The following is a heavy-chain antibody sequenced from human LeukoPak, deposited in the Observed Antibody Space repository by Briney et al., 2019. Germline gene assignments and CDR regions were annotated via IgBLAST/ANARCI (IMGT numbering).Heavy chain of an antibody. J-gene: IGHJ6*02. Sequence: ASVKVSCKASGYTFTSYGISWVRQAHGQGLEWMGWISAYNGNTNYAQKLQGRVSMTTDTSTSTAYMELRSLRSDDTAVYYCARDQGGSYYDYYYYGMDVWGQGTTVTVSS. V-gene: IGHV1-18*01. CDR2: ISAYNGNT. CDR1: GYTFTSYG. CDR3: ARDQGGSYYDYYYYGMDV. D-gene: IGHD1-26*01.